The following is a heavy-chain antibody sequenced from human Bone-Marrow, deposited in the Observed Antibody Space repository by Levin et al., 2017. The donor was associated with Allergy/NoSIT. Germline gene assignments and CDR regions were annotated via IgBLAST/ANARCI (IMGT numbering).Heavy chain of an antibody. Sequence: GGSLRLSCAASGLTFSSYSMGWVRQAPGKGLEWVSSINGSGGVIFYADSVKGRFTISRDNSMNTLFLQVNSLRAEDTAVYYCAKGIKGILTPGMDVLGQGTTVTVSS. D-gene: IGHD3-9*01. CDR2: INGSGGVI. J-gene: IGHJ6*02. CDR1: GLTFSSYS. CDR3: AKGIKGILTPGMDV. V-gene: IGHV3-23*01.